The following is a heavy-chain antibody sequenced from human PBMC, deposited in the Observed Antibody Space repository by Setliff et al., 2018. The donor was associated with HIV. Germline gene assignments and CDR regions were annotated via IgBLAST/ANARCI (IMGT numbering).Heavy chain of an antibody. CDR1: DDSFSNYD. CDR2: ISSSGTT. V-gene: IGHV4-4*09. Sequence: SETLSLTCVVSDDSFSNYDWTWIRQSPGKALEWIGYISSSGTTNYNPSLRSRVTISMETSNTRFSLWLRSATAADTATYFCARLGRAIDDGGSSLRLDFWGQGMLVTSPQ. CDR3: ARLGRAIDDGGSSLRLDF. J-gene: IGHJ4*02. D-gene: IGHD2-21*01.